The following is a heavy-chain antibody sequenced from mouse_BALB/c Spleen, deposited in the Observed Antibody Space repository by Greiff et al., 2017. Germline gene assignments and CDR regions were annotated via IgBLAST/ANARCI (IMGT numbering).Heavy chain of an antibody. D-gene: IGHD1-1*01. V-gene: IGHV14-1*02. CDR3: AGVYYYGSSPFDY. Sequence: EVMLVESGAELVRPGALVKLSCKASGFNIKDYYMHWVKQRPEQGLEWIGWIDPENGNTIYDPKFQGKASITADTSSNTAYLQLSSLTSEDTAVYYCAGVYYYGSSPFDYWGQGTTLTVSS. CDR2: IDPENGNT. J-gene: IGHJ2*01. CDR1: GFNIKDYY.